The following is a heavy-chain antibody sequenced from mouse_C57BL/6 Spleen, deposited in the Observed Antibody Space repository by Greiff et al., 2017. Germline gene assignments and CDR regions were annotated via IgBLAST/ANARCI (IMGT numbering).Heavy chain of an antibody. V-gene: IGHV1-63*01. CDR3: ASYYDDDEGFAY. D-gene: IGHD2-4*01. Sequence: VQLQESGAELVRPGTSVKMSCKASGYTFTNYWIGWAQQRPGHGLEWIGDIYPGGGYTNHNEKFKGKATLTADKASSKAYMQFSILTSEDSAIYYCASYYDDDEGFAYWGQGTLVTVSA. CDR1: GYTFTNYW. CDR2: IYPGGGYT. J-gene: IGHJ3*01.